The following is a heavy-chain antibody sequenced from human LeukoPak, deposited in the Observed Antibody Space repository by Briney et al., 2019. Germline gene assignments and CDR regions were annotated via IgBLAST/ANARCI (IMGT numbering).Heavy chain of an antibody. V-gene: IGHV4-39*07. J-gene: IGHJ6*03. Sequence: PSETLSLTCTVSGGSISSSSYYWGWIRQPPGKGLEWIGSIYYSGSTYYNPSLKSRVTISVDTSKNQFSLKLSSVTAADTAVYYCARVGAPKQEYYDILTGYYLLDYYYYMDVWGKGTTVTISS. CDR1: GGSISSSSYY. CDR2: IYYSGST. D-gene: IGHD3-9*01. CDR3: ARVGAPKQEYYDILTGYYLLDYYYYMDV.